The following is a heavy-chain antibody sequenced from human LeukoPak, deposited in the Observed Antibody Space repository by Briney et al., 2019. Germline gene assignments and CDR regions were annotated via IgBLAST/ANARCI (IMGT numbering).Heavy chain of an antibody. D-gene: IGHD3-10*01. CDR1: GYTFTSYG. J-gene: IGHJ4*02. CDR2: ISAYNGNT. Sequence: ASVKVSCKASGYTFTSYGISWVRQAPGQGLEWMGWISAYNGNTNYAQKLQDRVTMTTDTSTRTAYMELRSLKSDDTAVYYCARCGSGSYWAYFDYWGQGTLVTVSS. CDR3: ARCGSGSYWAYFDY. V-gene: IGHV1-18*01.